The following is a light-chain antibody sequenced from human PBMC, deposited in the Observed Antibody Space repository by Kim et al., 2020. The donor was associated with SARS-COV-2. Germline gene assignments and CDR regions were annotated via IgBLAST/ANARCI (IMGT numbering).Light chain of an antibody. V-gene: IGKV1-8*01. CDR2: DAF. J-gene: IGKJ4*01. Sequence: ASPGDRVTIACRASRDISNSVAWYQRKPGKAPELLIYDAFTLQSGVSQRFSGSRSGTDFTLTISSLQSEDFATYYCQQHYIYPLTFGGGTKVDIK. CDR3: QQHYIYPLT. CDR1: RDISNS.